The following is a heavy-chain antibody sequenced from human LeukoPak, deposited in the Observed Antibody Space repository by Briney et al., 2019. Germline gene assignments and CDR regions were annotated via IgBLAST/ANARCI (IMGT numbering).Heavy chain of an antibody. CDR1: GGSLSSGSYY. V-gene: IGHV4-61*02. D-gene: IGHD3-22*01. Sequence: SETLSLTCTVSGGSLSSGSYYCSWSRQSASNGLEWIGRIYTSGSTNYNPSLKSRVIISVDTSKNQFSLKLSSVTAADTAVYYCARARDDYYDSSEDYWGQGTLVTVSS. CDR3: ARARDDYYDSSEDY. CDR2: IYTSGST. J-gene: IGHJ4*02.